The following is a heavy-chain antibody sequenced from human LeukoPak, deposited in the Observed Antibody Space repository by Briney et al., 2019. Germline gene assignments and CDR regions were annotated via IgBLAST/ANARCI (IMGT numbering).Heavy chain of an antibody. V-gene: IGHV4-39*01. CDR3: ARHFPGGSGYLYYFDY. D-gene: IGHD3-3*01. J-gene: IGHJ4*02. CDR2: IYHSGST. Sequence: SGTLSLTCTVSGGSISSRSYYWGWVRQPPGKGLEWIGTIYHSGSTYYNPSLKSRLIISVDTSKNQFSLKLSSVTAADTAVYYCARHFPGGSGYLYYFDYWGQGTLVTVSS. CDR1: GGSISSRSYY.